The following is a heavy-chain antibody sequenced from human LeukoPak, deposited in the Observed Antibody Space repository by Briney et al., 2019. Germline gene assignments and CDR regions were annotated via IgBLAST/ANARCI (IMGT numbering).Heavy chain of an antibody. V-gene: IGHV1-24*01. D-gene: IGHD5-12*01. CDR3: ATLGTMNTDY. J-gene: IGHJ4*02. Sequence: ASVKVSCKASGGTFSSYAISWVRQAPGKGLEWMGGFDPEDGETIYAQKFQGRVTMTEDTSTDTAYMELSSLRSEDTAVYYCATLGTMNTDYWGQGTLVTVSS. CDR2: FDPEDGET. CDR1: GGTFSSYA.